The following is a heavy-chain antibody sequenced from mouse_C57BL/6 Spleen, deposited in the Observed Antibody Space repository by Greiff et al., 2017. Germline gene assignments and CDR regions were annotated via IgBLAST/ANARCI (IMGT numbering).Heavy chain of an antibody. D-gene: IGHD1-1*01. CDR2: IWSGGST. CDR3: AINLLGITTVVATNYYAMDY. V-gene: IGHV2-2*01. Sequence: QVHVKQSGPGLVQPSQSLSITCTVSGFSLTSYGVHWVRQSPGKGLEWLGVIWSGGSTDDNAAFISRLSISKDNSKSQVFFIMKSMQADDTALYYCAINLLGITTVVATNYYAMDYWGQGTSVTVSS. CDR1: GFSLTSYG. J-gene: IGHJ4*01.